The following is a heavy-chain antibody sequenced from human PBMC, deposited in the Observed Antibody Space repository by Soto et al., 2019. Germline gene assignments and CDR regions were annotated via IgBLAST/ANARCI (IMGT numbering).Heavy chain of an antibody. Sequence: PGESLKISCKGSGYSFTSYWISWVRQMPGKGLEWMGRIDPSDSYTNYSPSFQGHVTISADKSISTAYLQWSSLKASDTAMYYCARGDYDILTGFFQAVDWGQGTLVTV. D-gene: IGHD3-9*01. V-gene: IGHV5-10-1*01. CDR1: GYSFTSYW. CDR2: IDPSDSYT. J-gene: IGHJ4*02. CDR3: ARGDYDILTGFFQAVD.